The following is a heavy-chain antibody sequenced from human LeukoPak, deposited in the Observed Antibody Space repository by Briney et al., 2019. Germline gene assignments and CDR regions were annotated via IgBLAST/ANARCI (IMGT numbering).Heavy chain of an antibody. CDR1: GGTFSSYA. CDR2: IIPIFGTA. Sequence: ASVKVSCKASGGTFSSYAISWVRQAPGQGLEWMGGIIPIFGTANYAQKFQGRVTITADESTSTAYMELSSLRSGDTAVYYCARENYYDSSGYYPRFDYWGQGTLVTVSS. CDR3: ARENYYDSSGYYPRFDY. D-gene: IGHD3-22*01. V-gene: IGHV1-69*13. J-gene: IGHJ4*02.